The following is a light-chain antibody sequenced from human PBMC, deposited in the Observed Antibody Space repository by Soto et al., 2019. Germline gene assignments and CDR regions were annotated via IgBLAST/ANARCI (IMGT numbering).Light chain of an antibody. Sequence: DIQMTQSPSSLSASLEHKVTITFRASHSISRPLNWYSQKPGKAPDLLIYAASSLQSGVPSSLRGGGSGTDFTLTISSLQPEDSATYYCQQSYTRATFGQGTQVDIK. J-gene: IGKJ1*01. CDR2: AAS. CDR1: HSISRP. CDR3: QQSYTRAT. V-gene: IGKV1-39*01.